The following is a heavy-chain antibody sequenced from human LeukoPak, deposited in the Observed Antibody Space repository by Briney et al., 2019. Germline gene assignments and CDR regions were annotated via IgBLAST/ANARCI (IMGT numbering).Heavy chain of an antibody. D-gene: IGHD3-3*01. J-gene: IGHJ4*02. CDR1: GYTFTSYG. CDR2: ISAYNGNT. CDR3: ARARRITTFGGGYYFDY. Sequence: ASVKVSCKASGYTFTSYGISWVRQAPGQGLEWMGWISAYNGNTNYAQKLQGRVTMTTDTSTSTAYMELRSLRSDDTAVYYCARARRITTFGGGYYFDYWGQGTLVTVSS. V-gene: IGHV1-18*01.